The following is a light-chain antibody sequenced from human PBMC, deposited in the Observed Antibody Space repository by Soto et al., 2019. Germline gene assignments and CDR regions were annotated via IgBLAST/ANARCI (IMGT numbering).Light chain of an antibody. CDR1: QSVSSSY. J-gene: IGKJ3*01. Sequence: EIVLTQSPGTLSLSPGERATLSCRASQSVSSSYLAWYQQKPGQAPRLLIYGASSRATASPDRFSGSGSWSDFTLTISSLEPEACAVYYCQQYGSSLFTFGPGTKVDI. CDR3: QQYGSSLFT. CDR2: GAS. V-gene: IGKV3-20*01.